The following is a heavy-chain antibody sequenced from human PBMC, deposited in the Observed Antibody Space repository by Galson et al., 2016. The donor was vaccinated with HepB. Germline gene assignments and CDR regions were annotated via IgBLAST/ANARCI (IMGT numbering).Heavy chain of an antibody. D-gene: IGHD1-26*01. J-gene: IGHJ1*01. CDR2: VSRSRQTV. CDR1: GFSFSDYN. V-gene: IGHV3-48*04. Sequence: SLRLSCAASGFSFSDYNMNWVRQAPGKGREWVSYVSRSRQTVYFADSVRGRFTISRDNAQNSLHLQMNSLRAEDTAIYYCASLLSGSSHALHHWGQGTLVTVYS. CDR3: ASLLSGSSHALHH.